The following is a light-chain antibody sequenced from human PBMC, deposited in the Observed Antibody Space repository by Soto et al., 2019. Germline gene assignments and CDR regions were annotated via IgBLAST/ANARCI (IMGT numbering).Light chain of an antibody. J-gene: IGKJ3*01. CDR3: QQYNNWPPFT. CDR2: GAF. Sequence: EVVMTQSPATLSVSPGDGATLSCRASQSVGSNLAWYQQKPGQAPRLLIYGAFTRATGIPARFSGSGSGTEFTLTISSLQSEDFAVYFCQQYNNWPPFTFGPGTKVDIK. V-gene: IGKV3-15*01. CDR1: QSVGSN.